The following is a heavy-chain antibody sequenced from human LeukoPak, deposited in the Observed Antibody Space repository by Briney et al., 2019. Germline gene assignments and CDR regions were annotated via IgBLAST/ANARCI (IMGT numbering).Heavy chain of an antibody. CDR2: ISGSGGST. D-gene: IGHD3-22*01. Sequence: GGSLRLSCAASGFTFSSYAMSWVRQAPGEGLEWVSGISGSGGSTYYADAVKGRFTISRDNSKNTLYLQMNSLRAEDTAVYYCASPKRYYDSSGYYYDYFDYWGQGTLVTVSS. CDR1: GFTFSSYA. J-gene: IGHJ4*02. CDR3: ASPKRYYDSSGYYYDYFDY. V-gene: IGHV3-23*01.